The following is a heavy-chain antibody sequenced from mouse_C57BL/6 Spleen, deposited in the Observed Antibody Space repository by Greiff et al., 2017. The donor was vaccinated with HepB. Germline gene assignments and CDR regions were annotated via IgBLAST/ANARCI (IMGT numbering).Heavy chain of an antibody. J-gene: IGHJ4*01. CDR2: INPSTGGT. V-gene: IGHV1-42*01. D-gene: IGHD2-4*01. Sequence: EVQLQESGPELVKPGASVKISCKASGYSFTGYYMNWVKQSPEKSLEWIGEINPSTGGTTYNQKFKAKATLTVDKSSSTAYMQLKSLTSEDSAVYDCARRYDYDHYAMDYWGQGTSVTVSS. CDR3: ARRYDYDHYAMDY. CDR1: GYSFTGYY.